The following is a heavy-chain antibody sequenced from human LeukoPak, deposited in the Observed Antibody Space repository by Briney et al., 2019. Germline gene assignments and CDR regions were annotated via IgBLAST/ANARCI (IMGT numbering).Heavy chain of an antibody. CDR1: GFTFRHYA. CDR3: AKDGFCSSTSCYRNHFDS. J-gene: IGHJ4*02. CDR2: ISNDGSDK. D-gene: IGHD2-2*01. Sequence: GGSLRLSCAASGFTFRHYAMHWVRQAPGKGLEWVALISNDGSDKYYADSVRGRFTISRDNSKNTLDLQMNSLRAEDTAVYYCAKDGFCSSTSCYRNHFDSWGQGTLVTVS. V-gene: IGHV3-30*18.